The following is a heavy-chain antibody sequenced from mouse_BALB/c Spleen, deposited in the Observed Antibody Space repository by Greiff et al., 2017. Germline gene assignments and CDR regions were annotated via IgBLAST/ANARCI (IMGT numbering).Heavy chain of an antibody. Sequence: QVQLKESGPGLVQPSQSLSITCTVSGFSLTSYGVHWVRQSLGKGLEWLGVIWSGGSTDYNAAFISRLSISKDNSKSQVFFKMNSLQANDTAIYYCARYDYDVGYYAMDYWGQGTSVTVSS. J-gene: IGHJ4*01. CDR1: GFSLTSYG. V-gene: IGHV2-2*02. D-gene: IGHD2-4*01. CDR3: ARYDYDVGYYAMDY. CDR2: IWSGGST.